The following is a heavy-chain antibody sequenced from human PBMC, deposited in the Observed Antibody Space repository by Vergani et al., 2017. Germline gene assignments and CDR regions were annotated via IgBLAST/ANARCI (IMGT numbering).Heavy chain of an antibody. Sequence: EVQLVESGGGLVQPGRSLRLSCAASGFTFDDYAMHWVRQAPGKGLEWVSGISWNSGSIGYADSVKGRFTISRDNAKNSLYLQMNSLRAEDTAVYYCARDPQGWYLLDYWGQGTLVTVSS. CDR3: ARDPQGWYLLDY. D-gene: IGHD6-19*01. CDR1: GFTFDDYA. CDR2: ISWNSGSI. J-gene: IGHJ4*02. V-gene: IGHV3-9*01.